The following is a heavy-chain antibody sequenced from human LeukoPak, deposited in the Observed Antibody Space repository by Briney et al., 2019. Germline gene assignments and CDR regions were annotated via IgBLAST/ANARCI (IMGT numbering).Heavy chain of an antibody. Sequence: SETLSLTCAVYGGSFSGFYWSWLRHPPGKGLEWIGEINHGGSTNYNPSLKSRVTISVDTSKNQFSLRLSSVTAADTAVYYCARGYCSSTSCPDFDYWGQGTLVTVSS. J-gene: IGHJ4*02. CDR2: INHGGST. V-gene: IGHV4-34*01. CDR3: ARGYCSSTSCPDFDY. CDR1: GGSFSGFY. D-gene: IGHD2-2*01.